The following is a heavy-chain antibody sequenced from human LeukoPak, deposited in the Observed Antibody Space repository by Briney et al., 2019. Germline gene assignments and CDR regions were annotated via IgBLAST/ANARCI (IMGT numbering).Heavy chain of an antibody. CDR3: ARVGSYGGPPVDDY. D-gene: IGHD4-23*01. J-gene: IGHJ4*02. Sequence: ASVKVSCKASGYTFTSYAMHWVRQAPGQRLEWMGWINAGNGNTKYSQKFRGRVTITRDTSASTAYMEQSSLRSEDTAVYYCARVGSYGGPPVDDYWGQGTLVTVSS. CDR1: GYTFTSYA. CDR2: INAGNGNT. V-gene: IGHV1-3*01.